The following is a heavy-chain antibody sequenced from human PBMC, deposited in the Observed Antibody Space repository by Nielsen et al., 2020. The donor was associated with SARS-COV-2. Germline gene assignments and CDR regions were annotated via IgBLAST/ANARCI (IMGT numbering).Heavy chain of an antibody. D-gene: IGHD5-24*01. J-gene: IGHJ4*02. CDR2: IWYDGSNK. V-gene: IGHV3-33*01. CDR3: ARDFEGYNYGFDC. Sequence: WIRQPPGKGLEWVAVIWYDGSNKYYADSVKGRFTISRDNAKNSLYLQMNSLRAEDTAVYYCARDFEGYNYGFDCWGQGTLVTVSS.